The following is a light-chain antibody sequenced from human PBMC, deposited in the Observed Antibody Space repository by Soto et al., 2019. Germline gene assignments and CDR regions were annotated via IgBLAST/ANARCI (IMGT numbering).Light chain of an antibody. CDR1: QTSGAN. Sequence: DIQMTQSPSSLSASVGDRVTITCRASQTSGANLNWYRQKPRKAPTLLIYDASTLQSGVPSRFSGLGSGTDFALTITSLQPDDSATYYCQQSYTTVYSFGQGTKVDIK. V-gene: IGKV1-39*01. J-gene: IGKJ2*01. CDR2: DAS. CDR3: QQSYTTVYS.